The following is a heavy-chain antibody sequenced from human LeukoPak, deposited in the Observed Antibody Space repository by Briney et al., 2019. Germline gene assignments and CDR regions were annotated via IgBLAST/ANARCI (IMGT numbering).Heavy chain of an antibody. CDR2: IKEDGSEK. CDR1: GFTFSIYW. J-gene: IGHJ4*02. D-gene: IGHD5-12*01. Sequence: GGSLRLSCAASGFTFSIYWMTWVRQAPGKRLEWVANIKEDGSEKYYVDSVKGRFTISRDNAKNSLYLQMNSLRAEDTAVYSCARGVATIDYWGQGTLVTVSS. V-gene: IGHV3-7*01. CDR3: ARGVATIDY.